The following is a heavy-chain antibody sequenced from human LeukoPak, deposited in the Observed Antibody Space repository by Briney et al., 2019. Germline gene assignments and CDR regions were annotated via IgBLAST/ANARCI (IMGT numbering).Heavy chain of an antibody. Sequence: ASVKVSCKASGYTFTSYDINWVRQATGQGLEWMGWMNPNSGNTGYAQKFQGRVTMTRNTSISTAYMELSSLRAEDTAVYYCAKDVWASSGVHFDYWGQGTLVTVSS. CDR2: MNPNSGNT. D-gene: IGHD3-16*01. V-gene: IGHV1-8*01. CDR3: AKDVWASSGVHFDY. J-gene: IGHJ4*02. CDR1: GYTFTSYD.